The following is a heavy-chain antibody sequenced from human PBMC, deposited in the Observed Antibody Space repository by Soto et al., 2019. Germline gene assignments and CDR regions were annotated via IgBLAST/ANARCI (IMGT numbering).Heavy chain of an antibody. CDR2: ISAYNGNT. J-gene: IGHJ6*02. CDR1: GYSFTSYG. V-gene: IGHV1-18*01. Sequence: QVQLVQSGAAVKKPGASVKVSCKASGYSFTSYGISWVRQAPGQGLEWMGWISAYNGNTNYAQKLQGRVTMNTDTSKSTAYMELRSLRSDDTAVYYCARGHSSGWYTGVYYYDGMDVWGQGTTVTVSS. CDR3: ARGHSSGWYTGVYYYDGMDV. D-gene: IGHD6-19*01.